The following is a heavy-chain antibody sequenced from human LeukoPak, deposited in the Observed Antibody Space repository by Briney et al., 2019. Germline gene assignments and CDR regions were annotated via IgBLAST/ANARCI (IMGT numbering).Heavy chain of an antibody. V-gene: IGHV3-7*01. CDR1: GFTFRSYW. CDR3: ARKGLGDY. CDR2: IKQDGSQK. J-gene: IGHJ4*02. Sequence: GGSLRLSCAASGFTFRSYWMSWVRQAPGKGLEWVANIKQDGSQKYYVDSVKGRFTISRDNAKNSLYLQMNSLRAEDTAVYYCARKGLGDYWGQGTLVTVSS. D-gene: IGHD3-16*01.